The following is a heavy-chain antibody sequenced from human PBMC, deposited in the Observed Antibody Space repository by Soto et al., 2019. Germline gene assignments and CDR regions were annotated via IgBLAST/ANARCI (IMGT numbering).Heavy chain of an antibody. CDR3: AKDLRIQLWSPTYYYYGMDV. V-gene: IGHV3-30*18. D-gene: IGHD5-18*01. J-gene: IGHJ6*02. Sequence: GGSLRLSCAASGFTFSSYGMHWVRQAPGKGLEWVAVISYDGSNKYYADSVKGRFTISRDNSKNTLYLQMNSLRAGDTAVYYCAKDLRIQLWSPTYYYYGMDVWGQGTTVTVSS. CDR1: GFTFSSYG. CDR2: ISYDGSNK.